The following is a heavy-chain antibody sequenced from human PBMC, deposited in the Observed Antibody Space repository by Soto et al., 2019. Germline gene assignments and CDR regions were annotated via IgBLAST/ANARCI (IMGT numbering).Heavy chain of an antibody. CDR1: GFTFSSYA. CDR3: AKGIVVVPAAIQGGWYYYGMDV. V-gene: IGHV3-23*01. J-gene: IGHJ6*02. D-gene: IGHD2-2*02. CDR2: ISGSGGST. Sequence: GGSLRLSCATSGFTFSSYAMSWVRQAPGKGLEWVSAISGSGGSTYYADSVKGRFTISRDNSKNTLYLQMNSLRAEDTAVYYCAKGIVVVPAAIQGGWYYYGMDVRGQGTPVTVSS.